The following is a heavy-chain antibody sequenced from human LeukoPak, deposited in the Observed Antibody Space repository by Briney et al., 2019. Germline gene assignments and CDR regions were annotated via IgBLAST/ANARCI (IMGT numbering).Heavy chain of an antibody. J-gene: IGHJ5*02. Sequence: GGSLRLSCTASGLTVSSNHMSWVRQAPGKGLEWVSVIYSGGITYYADSVKGGFTISRDNSKNTLYLQMNSLRAEDTAVYYCARETAANQGFDPWGQGTLVTVSS. CDR1: GLTVSSNH. CDR3: ARETAANQGFDP. V-gene: IGHV3-66*01. CDR2: IYSGGIT. D-gene: IGHD5-18*01.